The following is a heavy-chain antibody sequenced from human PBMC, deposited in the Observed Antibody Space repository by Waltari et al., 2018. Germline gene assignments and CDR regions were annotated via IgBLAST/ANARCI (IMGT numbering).Heavy chain of an antibody. Sequence: QVQLVESGGGVVQPGRSLRLSCAASGFTFSSHGMHWVRQAPGKGLEWVALIWYDGSNKYYADSVKGRFTISRDNSKNTLYLQMNSLRAEDTAVYYCARGGAKEALGDFLWGQGTLVTVSS. J-gene: IGHJ4*02. D-gene: IGHD3-10*01. CDR2: IWYDGSNK. CDR3: ARGGAKEALGDFL. V-gene: IGHV3-33*01. CDR1: GFTFSSHG.